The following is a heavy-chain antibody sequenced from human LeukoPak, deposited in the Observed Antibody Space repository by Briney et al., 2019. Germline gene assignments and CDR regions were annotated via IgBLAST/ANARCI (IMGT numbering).Heavy chain of an antibody. CDR2: INHSGST. J-gene: IGHJ6*02. Sequence: SETLSLTCAVYGGSLSGYYWSWIRQPPGKGLEWIGEINHSGSTNYNPSLKSRVTISVDTSKNQFSLKLSSVTAADTAVYYCARTRAWSGYLKDGMDVWGQGTTVTVSS. CDR1: GGSLSGYY. V-gene: IGHV4-34*01. D-gene: IGHD3-3*01. CDR3: ARTRAWSGYLKDGMDV.